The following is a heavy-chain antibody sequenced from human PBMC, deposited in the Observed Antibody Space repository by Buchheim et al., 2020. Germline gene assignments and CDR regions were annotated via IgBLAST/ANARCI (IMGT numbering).Heavy chain of an antibody. Sequence: VQLLESGGGLIQPGRSLRLSCAASGFTFSSYGMHWVRQAPGKGLEWVAVISYDGSNKYYADSVKGRFTISRDNSKNTLYLQMNSLRAEDTAVYYCAKAGVSSWYSPPFDPWGQGTL. J-gene: IGHJ5*02. CDR3: AKAGVSSWYSPPFDP. CDR1: GFTFSSYG. CDR2: ISYDGSNK. D-gene: IGHD6-13*01. V-gene: IGHV3-30*18.